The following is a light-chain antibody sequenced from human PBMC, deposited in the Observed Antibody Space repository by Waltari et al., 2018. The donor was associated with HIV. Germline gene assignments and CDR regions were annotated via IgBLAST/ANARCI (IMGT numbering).Light chain of an antibody. Sequence: QSVLTQPPSASGTPGQRVTISCSGSSSNIGSNYVYWYQQLPGTAPKLLIYRNNPRPPGVPDRLSGSKAGTSASLAISGLRSEDEADYYCAAWDDSLSGLVFGGGTKLTVL. CDR2: RNN. V-gene: IGLV1-47*01. CDR3: AAWDDSLSGLV. CDR1: SSNIGSNY. J-gene: IGLJ3*02.